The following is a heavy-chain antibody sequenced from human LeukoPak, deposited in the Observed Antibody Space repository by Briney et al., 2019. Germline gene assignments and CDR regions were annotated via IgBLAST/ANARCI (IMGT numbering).Heavy chain of an antibody. V-gene: IGHV3-23*01. J-gene: IGHJ4*02. CDR1: GFIFSSYS. D-gene: IGHD6-13*01. CDR2: ISGSGGST. CDR3: AKVAIAALKDY. Sequence: GGSLRLSCAASGFIFSSYSMNWVRQAPGKGLEWVSAISGSGGSTYYADSVKGRFTISRDNSKDTLYLQMNSLRAEDTAVYYCAKVAIAALKDYWGQGTLVTVSS.